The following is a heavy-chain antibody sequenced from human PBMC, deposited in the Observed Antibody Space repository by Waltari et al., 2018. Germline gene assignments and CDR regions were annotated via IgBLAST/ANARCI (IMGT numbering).Heavy chain of an antibody. J-gene: IGHJ4*02. V-gene: IGHV4-38-2*01. CDR2: IYHSGST. CDR3: ARLEYSSSSHY. CDR1: GYSISSGYY. Sequence: QVQLQESGPGLVKPSETLSLTCAVSGYSISSGYYWGWIRQHPGKGLEWIGSIYHSGSTYYNPSLKIRVTISVDTSKNQFSLKLSSVTAADTAVYYCARLEYSSSSHYWGQGTLVTVSS. D-gene: IGHD6-6*01.